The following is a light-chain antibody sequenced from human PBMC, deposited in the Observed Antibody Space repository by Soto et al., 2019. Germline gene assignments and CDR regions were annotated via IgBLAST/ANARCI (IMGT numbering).Light chain of an antibody. V-gene: IGLV2-18*02. CDR2: EVS. J-gene: IGLJ2*01. CDR1: SSDVGSYNR. Sequence: QSALTQPPSVSGSPGQSVTISCTGTSSDVGSYNRVYWYQQPPGTAPKLMIYEVSNRPSGVPDRFSGSKSGNTASLTISGLQAEAEADSYCSSYTSSSTSVVFGGGTKLTVL. CDR3: SSYTSSSTSVV.